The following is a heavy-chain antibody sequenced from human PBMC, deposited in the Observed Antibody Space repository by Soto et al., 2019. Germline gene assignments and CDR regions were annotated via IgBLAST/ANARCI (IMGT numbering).Heavy chain of an antibody. J-gene: IGHJ6*02. D-gene: IGHD4-4*01. Sequence: GEPLTISCKGSGYRITSYWIGWVRQMPGKGLEWMGIIYPGDSHTSYRPSFHGQGTMSADKAIRTAYLQCSSLKASDTVMYYCARHGGEGTTINGMGVWGQGNTV. CDR3: ARHGGEGTTINGMGV. CDR2: IYPGDSHT. CDR1: GYRITSYW. V-gene: IGHV5-51*01.